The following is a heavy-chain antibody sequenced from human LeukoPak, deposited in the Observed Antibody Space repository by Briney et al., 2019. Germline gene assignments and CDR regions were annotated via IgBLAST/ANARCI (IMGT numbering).Heavy chain of an antibody. J-gene: IGHJ3*02. CDR1: GASINSYY. D-gene: IGHD3-9*01. Sequence: PSETLSLTCTVSGASINSYYWSWIRQPPGEGLEWVGNISHSGTASYSPSVKSRVAISVHKSENQFSLKLRSVTAADTAIYYCARQGYDILTGYIDAFDIWGQGTMVTVSS. CDR2: ISHSGTA. V-gene: IGHV4-59*08. CDR3: ARQGYDILTGYIDAFDI.